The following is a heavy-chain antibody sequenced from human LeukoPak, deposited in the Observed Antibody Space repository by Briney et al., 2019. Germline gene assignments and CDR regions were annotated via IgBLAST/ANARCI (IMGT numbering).Heavy chain of an antibody. Sequence: GGSLRLSCAASGFTFSSYAMSWVRQAPGKGLEWVSAISGSGGSTYYADSVKGRFTISRDNSKNTLYLQMNSLRAEDTAVYYCAKDQSYYGSGKAGYWGQGTLVTVSS. V-gene: IGHV3-23*01. D-gene: IGHD3-10*01. CDR1: GFTFSSYA. J-gene: IGHJ4*02. CDR2: ISGSGGST. CDR3: AKDQSYYGSGKAGY.